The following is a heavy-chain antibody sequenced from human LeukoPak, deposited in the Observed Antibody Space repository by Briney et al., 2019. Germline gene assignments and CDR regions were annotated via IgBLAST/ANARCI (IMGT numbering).Heavy chain of an antibody. CDR2: IYHSGST. V-gene: IGHV4-38-2*01. Sequence: PSETLSRTCAVSGYSISSGYYWGWIRQPPGKGLEWIGSIYHSGSTYYNPSLKSLVTILVDTSKNQFSLKLSSVTAADTAVYYCARHVLHYIVVVPAAIGWEFDYWGQGTLVTVSS. J-gene: IGHJ4*02. CDR1: GYSISSGYY. D-gene: IGHD2-2*02. CDR3: ARHVLHYIVVVPAAIGWEFDY.